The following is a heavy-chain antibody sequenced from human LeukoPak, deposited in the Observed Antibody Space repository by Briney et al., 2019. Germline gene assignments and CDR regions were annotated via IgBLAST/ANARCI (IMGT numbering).Heavy chain of an antibody. Sequence: GGSRRPSCAALGFIFRTYGMNWVRQAPGKGLGWVSGIYSNGITRFADSVRRRFAISRDNSKSTLDLQMHSLRVYGTAVYYCAHLVWEYVGGLDVWGQGTTVTVS. D-gene: IGHD1-26*01. J-gene: IGHJ6*02. V-gene: IGHV3-23*05. CDR1: GFIFRTYG. CDR2: IYSNGIT. CDR3: AHLVWEYVGGLDV.